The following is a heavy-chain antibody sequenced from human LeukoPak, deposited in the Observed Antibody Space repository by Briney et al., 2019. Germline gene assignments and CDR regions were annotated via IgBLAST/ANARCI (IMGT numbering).Heavy chain of an antibody. Sequence: PGGSLRLSCAASGFTFTSYEMNWVRQAPGTGLEWVSYISSSGGTIYYADSVKGRFTISRDNAKNSLYLQMSSLRAEDTAVYYCARGVYDSSGYYYPWGQGTLVTVSS. V-gene: IGHV3-48*03. D-gene: IGHD3-22*01. CDR1: GFTFTSYE. CDR3: ARGVYDSSGYYYP. J-gene: IGHJ5*02. CDR2: ISSSGGTI.